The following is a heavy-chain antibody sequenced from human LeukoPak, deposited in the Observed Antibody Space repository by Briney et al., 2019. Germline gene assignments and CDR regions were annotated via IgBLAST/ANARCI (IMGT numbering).Heavy chain of an antibody. CDR3: EKDQAAISFLFHC. V-gene: IGHV3-30*18. CDR1: GFTFSSNG. CDR2: ISNDGSNK. Sequence: PGGSLRLSCAASGFTFSSNGMHWVRQAAGKGLEWVAVISNDGSNKYYAHSVKGRFTISRNKSKSTLHLRMDGLRPEHTAVYDREKDQAAISFLFHCWGRGTLATVPS. D-gene: IGHD5-12*01. J-gene: IGHJ4*02.